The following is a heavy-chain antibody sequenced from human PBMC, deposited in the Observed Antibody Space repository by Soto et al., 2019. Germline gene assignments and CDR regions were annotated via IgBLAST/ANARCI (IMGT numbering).Heavy chain of an antibody. CDR3: ARDSSDYGDYRYGMDV. J-gene: IGHJ6*02. V-gene: IGHV3-53*01. D-gene: IGHD4-17*01. Sequence: EVQLVGSGGGLIQPGGSLRLPCAASGFTVSSNHMNWVRQAPGKGLKWVSVIYSDDNTYYADSVKGRFTISRDTSKNMLYLQMNSLRAEDTAVYYCARDSSDYGDYRYGMDVWGQGTTVTVSS. CDR1: GFTVSSNH. CDR2: IYSDDNT.